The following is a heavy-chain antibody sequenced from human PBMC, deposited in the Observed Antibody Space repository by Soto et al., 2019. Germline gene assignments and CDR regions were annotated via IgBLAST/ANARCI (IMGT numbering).Heavy chain of an antibody. CDR3: ARELPGDYRHYFAY. D-gene: IGHD4-17*01. CDR1: GGSIISYY. CDR2: IYYSGST. Sequence: PSETLSLTCTVSGGSIISYYWSWIRQPPGKGLERIGYIYYSGSTNYNPSLKSRVTISVDTSKNQFSLNLSSLTAADTAVYYCARELPGDYRHYFAYWGQGTQVTVSS. J-gene: IGHJ4*02. V-gene: IGHV4-59*01.